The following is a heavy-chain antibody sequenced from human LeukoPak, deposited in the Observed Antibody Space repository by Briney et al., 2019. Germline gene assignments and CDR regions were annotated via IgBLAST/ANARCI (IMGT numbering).Heavy chain of an antibody. V-gene: IGHV3-30-3*01. CDR2: VLYDGINK. CDR1: GFTFSAYT. D-gene: IGHD6-19*01. Sequence: GGSLRLSCAASGFTFSAYTMHWVRQTPGKGLEWVAVVLYDGINKYYADSVKGRFTISRDNSNNALYLQMNSLRTEDTAVYYCVKDSDPPAPARLIAVAGRGGDYWGQGTLLTVSS. J-gene: IGHJ4*02. CDR3: VKDSDPPAPARLIAVAGRGGDY.